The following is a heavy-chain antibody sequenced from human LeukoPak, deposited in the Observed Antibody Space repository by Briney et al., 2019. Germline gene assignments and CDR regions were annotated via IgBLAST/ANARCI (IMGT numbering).Heavy chain of an antibody. CDR1: GGSISSYY. CDR3: ARNYCGGDCSPYYFDY. Sequence: PSETLSLTCTVSGGSISSYYWSWIRQPPGKGLEWIGYIYYSGSTNYNPSLKSRVTISVDTSKNQFSLKLSFVTAADTAVYYCARNYCGGDCSPYYFDYWGQGTLVTVSS. D-gene: IGHD2-21*02. V-gene: IGHV4-59*08. CDR2: IYYSGST. J-gene: IGHJ4*02.